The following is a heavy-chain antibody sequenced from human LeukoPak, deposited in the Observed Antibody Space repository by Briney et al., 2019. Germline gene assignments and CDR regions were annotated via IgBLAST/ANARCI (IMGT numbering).Heavy chain of an antibody. J-gene: IGHJ4*02. CDR2: SNPQSGVT. CDR1: GYTFTVYY. D-gene: IGHD3-3*01. Sequence: ASVSLSCTSSGYTFTVYYMHWVRHAPGQGLGWMGWSNPQSGVTKYPQKVQGPVTVTKDTSISAVYMELSRLRSDDRAVYYCARARLLEIMNYFDSWGQGTLLTVSS. V-gene: IGHV1-2*02. CDR3: ARARLLEIMNYFDS.